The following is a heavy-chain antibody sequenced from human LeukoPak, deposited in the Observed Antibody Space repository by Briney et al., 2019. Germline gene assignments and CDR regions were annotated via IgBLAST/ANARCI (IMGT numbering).Heavy chain of an antibody. J-gene: IGHJ5*02. V-gene: IGHV4-59*12. CDR2: IYYSGSS. Sequence: SETLSLTCTVSGGSISSYYWSWIRQPPGKGLEWIGYIYYSGSSNYNPSLKSRVTISVDTSKNQFSLKLSSVTAADTAVYYCARGRYSSGWYVPDWFDPWGQGTPVTVSS. D-gene: IGHD6-19*01. CDR3: ARGRYSSGWYVPDWFDP. CDR1: GGSISSYY.